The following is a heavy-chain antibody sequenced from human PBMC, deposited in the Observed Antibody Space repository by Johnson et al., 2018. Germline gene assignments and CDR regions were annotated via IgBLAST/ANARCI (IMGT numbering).Heavy chain of an antibody. Sequence: VQLVQSGGGLVKPGGSLRLSCAASGFTFSSYAMSWVRQAPGKGLEWVSAISGSGGSTYYADSVKGRFTISRDNSKNTLYLQMNSLRAEDTAGYYCATAYCGGGRCQSDFDAFDIWGQGTLVTVFS. CDR2: ISGSGGST. CDR1: GFTFSSYA. D-gene: IGHD2-15*01. V-gene: IGHV3-23*04. J-gene: IGHJ3*02. CDR3: ATAYCGGGRCQSDFDAFDI.